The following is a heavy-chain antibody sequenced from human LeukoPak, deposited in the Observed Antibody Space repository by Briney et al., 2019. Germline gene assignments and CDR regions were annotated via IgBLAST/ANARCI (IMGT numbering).Heavy chain of an antibody. J-gene: IGHJ4*02. CDR1: GFTFSSYW. D-gene: IGHD1-26*01. CDR2: IKEDGSEK. CDR3: ARDIVGATTGNFDY. V-gene: IGHV3-7*01. Sequence: PGGSLRLSCATSGFTFSSYWMSWVRQAPGKGLEWVANIKEDGSEKYYVDSVKGRFTISRDNAKTSLYLQMNSLRAEDTAVYYCARDIVGATTGNFDYWGQGTLVTVSS.